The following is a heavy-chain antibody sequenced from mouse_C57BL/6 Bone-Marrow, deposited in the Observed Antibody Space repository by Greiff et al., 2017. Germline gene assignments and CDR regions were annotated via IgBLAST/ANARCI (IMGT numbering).Heavy chain of an antibody. CDR2: IYPGSGST. CDR1: GYTFTSYW. Sequence: QVQLQQPGAALVKPGASVTMSCKASGYTFTSYWIPWVKPRRGQGLEWIGDIYPGSGSTNYNEKFKSKATVTRDTSSSTAYMQLSRLTSEDSAVYYCARSYNSRDDWGQGTTLTVSS. J-gene: IGHJ2*01. V-gene: IGHV1-55*01. CDR3: ARSYNSRDD.